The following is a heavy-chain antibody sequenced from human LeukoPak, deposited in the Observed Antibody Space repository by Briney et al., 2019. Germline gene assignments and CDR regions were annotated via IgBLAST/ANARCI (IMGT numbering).Heavy chain of an antibody. CDR1: GFTFSSYA. D-gene: IGHD3-9*01. J-gene: IGHJ4*02. Sequence: PGGSLRLSCAASGFTFSSYAMSWVRQAPGKGLEWVSAISGSGGSTYYADSVKGRFTISRDNSKNTLYLQMNSLRAEDTAVYHCAKGYYDILTGYYSIDYWGQGTLVTVSS. CDR2: ISGSGGST. V-gene: IGHV3-23*01. CDR3: AKGYYDILTGYYSIDY.